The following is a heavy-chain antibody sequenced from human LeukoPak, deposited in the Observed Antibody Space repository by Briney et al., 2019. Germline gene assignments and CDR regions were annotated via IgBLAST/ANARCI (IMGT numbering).Heavy chain of an antibody. CDR2: ISSSGSTI. D-gene: IGHD3-10*01. CDR1: GFTFSSYE. CDR3: ARDMAGRGMVRGFSPLPSDP. V-gene: IGHV3-48*03. Sequence: PGGSLRLPCAASGFTFSSYEMNWVRQAPGKGLEWVSYISSSGSTIYYADSVKGRFTISRDNAKNSLYLQMNSLRAEDTAVYYCARDMAGRGMVRGFSPLPSDPWGQGTLVTVSS. J-gene: IGHJ5*02.